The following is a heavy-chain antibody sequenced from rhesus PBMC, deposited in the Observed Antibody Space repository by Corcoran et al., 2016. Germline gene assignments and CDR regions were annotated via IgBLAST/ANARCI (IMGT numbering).Heavy chain of an antibody. CDR1: GFTFSSNG. CDR3: MNLHY. V-gene: IGHV3-54*02. J-gene: IGHJ4*01. CDR2: IYYGVNQK. Sequence: EVQLVESGGGLVQPGGYLRLSCAAYGFTFSSNGLHWVRQATGYRPEFVAVIYYGVNQKYSADSVMYRFTISRDNSKNMVYLQMNNLSVEDIAIYYCMNLHYWGQGVLVTVSS.